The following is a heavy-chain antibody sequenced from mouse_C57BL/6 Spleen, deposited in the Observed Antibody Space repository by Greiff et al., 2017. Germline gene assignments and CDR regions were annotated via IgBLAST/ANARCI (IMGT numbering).Heavy chain of an antibody. V-gene: IGHV3-6*01. CDR3: ARDYGSSLFAY. CDR1: GYSITSGYY. CDR2: ISYDGSN. J-gene: IGHJ3*01. D-gene: IGHD1-1*01. Sequence: EVQLQQSGPGLVKPSQSLSLTCSVTGYSITSGYYWNWIRQFPGNKLEWMGYISYDGSNNYNPSLKNRISITRDTSKNQFFLKLNSVTTEDTATCYCARDYGSSLFAYWGQGTLVTVSA.